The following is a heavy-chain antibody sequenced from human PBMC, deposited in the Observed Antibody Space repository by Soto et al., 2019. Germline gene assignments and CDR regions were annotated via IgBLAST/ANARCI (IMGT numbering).Heavy chain of an antibody. CDR3: AKGLTIFGVNDAFDI. J-gene: IGHJ3*02. Sequence: QVQLVESGGGVVQPGRSLRLSCAASGFTFSSYGMHWVRQAPGKGLEWVAVISYDGSNKYYADSVKGRFTISRDNSKNTRYLQMNSLRAEDTAVYYCAKGLTIFGVNDAFDIWGQGTMVTVSS. D-gene: IGHD3-3*01. V-gene: IGHV3-30*18. CDR2: ISYDGSNK. CDR1: GFTFSSYG.